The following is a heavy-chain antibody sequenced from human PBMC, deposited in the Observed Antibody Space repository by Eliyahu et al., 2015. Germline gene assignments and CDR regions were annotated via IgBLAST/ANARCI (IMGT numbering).Heavy chain of an antibody. CDR3: AKTVVGGTIEN. V-gene: IGHV1-2*06. J-gene: IGHJ4*02. D-gene: IGHD1-26*01. CDR1: GSSFPTYF. Sequence: QVQLVQSGAEVKKPGASVTVSCKASGSSFPTYFIHXVXQAXGQGLEWLGRINPTSGDTRFAQKFQGRVTLTRDTSISTAYMELNSLRSDDTAVYYCAKTVVGGTIENWGQGTLVTVSS. CDR2: INPTSGDT.